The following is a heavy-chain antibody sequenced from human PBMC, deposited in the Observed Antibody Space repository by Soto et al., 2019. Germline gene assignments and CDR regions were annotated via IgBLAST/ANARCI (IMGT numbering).Heavy chain of an antibody. CDR1: GGSISSYY. V-gene: IGHV4-59*01. CDR2: IYYSGST. J-gene: IGHJ6*02. D-gene: IGHD2-15*01. Sequence: SETLSLTCTVSGGSISSYYWSWIRQPPGKGLEWIGYIYYSGSTNYNPSLKSRVTISVDTSKNQFSLKLSSVTAADTAVYYCARVGGYSANPSPHYYYYYGMDVWGQGTRVTVSS. CDR3: ARVGGYSANPSPHYYYYYGMDV.